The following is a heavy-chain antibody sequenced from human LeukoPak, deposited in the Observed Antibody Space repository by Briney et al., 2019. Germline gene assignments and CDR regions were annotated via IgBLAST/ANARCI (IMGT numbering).Heavy chain of an antibody. CDR3: AKYGGTYYYETSGSYPGY. CDR2: ISGNGGST. J-gene: IGHJ4*02. Sequence: PGGSLRLSCAASGFTFSTYAMSWVRQAPGKGLEWVSAISGNGGSTYYADSVEGRFTISRDNSKNTLYLQMNSLRAEDTAVYYCAKYGGTYYYETSGSYPGYWGQGTLVTVSS. D-gene: IGHD3-22*01. CDR1: GFTFSTYA. V-gene: IGHV3-23*01.